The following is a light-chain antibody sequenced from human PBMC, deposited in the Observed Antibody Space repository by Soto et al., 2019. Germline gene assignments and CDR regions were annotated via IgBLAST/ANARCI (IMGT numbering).Light chain of an antibody. J-gene: IGLJ3*02. CDR1: SSDIGAGYR. CDR3: QSFDSSLSGYV. CDR2: GNT. Sequence: QSVLTQPPSVSGAPGERVTISCTGSSSDIGAGYRVRWYQQVPGTAPKLLIYGNTNRPSGVPDRFSGSKSGTSASLAITGLQAEDEADYYCQSFDSSLSGYVFGGGTKLTVL. V-gene: IGLV1-40*01.